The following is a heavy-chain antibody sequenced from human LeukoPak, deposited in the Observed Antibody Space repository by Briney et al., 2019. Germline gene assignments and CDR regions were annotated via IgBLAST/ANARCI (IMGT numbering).Heavy chain of an antibody. V-gene: IGHV1-18*01. CDR1: GYTFSSYG. J-gene: IGHJ3*02. D-gene: IGHD6-13*01. Sequence: APVKVSCKASGYTFSSYGISWVRQAPGQGLEWMGWISGYNGYTNYEQEFQGRVIMTTDTPTGAAYMDLRSLRSDDTAVYFCARVGRYSSTWPPEGDDAFDIWGQGTMVTVSS. CDR2: ISGYNGYT. CDR3: ARVGRYSSTWPPEGDDAFDI.